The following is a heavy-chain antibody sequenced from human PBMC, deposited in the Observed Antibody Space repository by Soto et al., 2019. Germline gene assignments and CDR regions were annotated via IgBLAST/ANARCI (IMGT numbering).Heavy chain of an antibody. CDR2: IYHSGST. V-gene: IGHV4-38-2*02. D-gene: IGHD3-16*01. J-gene: IGHJ4*02. CDR3: ARDWVLDY. Sequence: SETLSLTCAVSGYSISSGYYWGWIRQPPGEGLEWIGSIYHSGSTYYNPSLKSRVTISVDTSKNQFSLKLSSVTAADTAVYYCARDWVLDYWGQGTLVTVSS. CDR1: GYSISSGYY.